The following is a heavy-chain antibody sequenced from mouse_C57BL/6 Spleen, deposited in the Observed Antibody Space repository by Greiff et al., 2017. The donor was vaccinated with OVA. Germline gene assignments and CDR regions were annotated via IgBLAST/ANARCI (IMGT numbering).Heavy chain of an antibody. CDR1: GYTFTSYW. V-gene: IGHV1-53*01. CDR3: AKGGYYSNYYYAMDY. D-gene: IGHD2-5*01. Sequence: LQQSGTELVKPGASVKLSCKASGYTFTSYWMHWVKQRPGQGLEWIGNINPSNGGTTYNEKFKSKATLTVDKSSSTAYMQLSSLTSEDSAVYYCAKGGYYSNYYYAMDYWGQGTSVTVSS. J-gene: IGHJ4*01. CDR2: INPSNGGT.